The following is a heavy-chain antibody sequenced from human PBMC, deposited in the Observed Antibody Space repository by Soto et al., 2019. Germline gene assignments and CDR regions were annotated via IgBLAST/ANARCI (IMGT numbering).Heavy chain of an antibody. CDR1: GFTFSSYA. V-gene: IGHV3-30-3*01. Sequence: GGSLRLSCAASGFTFSSYAMHWVCQAPGKGLEWVAVISYDGSNKYYADSVKGRFTISRDNSKNTLYLQMNSLRAEDTAVYYCARDLGAVAFNGMDVWGQGTTVTVSS. J-gene: IGHJ6*02. D-gene: IGHD6-19*01. CDR3: ARDLGAVAFNGMDV. CDR2: ISYDGSNK.